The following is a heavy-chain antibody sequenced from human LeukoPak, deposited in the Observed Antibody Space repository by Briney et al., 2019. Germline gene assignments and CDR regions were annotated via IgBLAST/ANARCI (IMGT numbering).Heavy chain of an antibody. CDR1: GVSISSDNW. J-gene: IGHJ4*02. D-gene: IGHD3-10*01. V-gene: IGHV4-4*02. Sequence: PSETLSLTCAVSGVSISSDNWWSWVRQPPGRGLEWLGEIYHNGSTNDNPSLKSRVTISVDTSKNQFSLKLSSVTAADTAVYYCAVGADPGSYHFDYWGQGTLVTVSS. CDR3: AVGADPGSYHFDY. CDR2: IYHNGST.